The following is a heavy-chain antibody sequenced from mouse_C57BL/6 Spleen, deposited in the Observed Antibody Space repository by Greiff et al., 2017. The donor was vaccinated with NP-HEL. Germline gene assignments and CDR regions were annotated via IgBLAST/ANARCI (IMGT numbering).Heavy chain of an antibody. Sequence: VKLMESGADLARPGASVKLSCKASGYTFPSYGIRWVTQRTGQGLEWIGEIYPRSGNTYYTETFKGKATLTADKSSSTAYMELRSLTSEDSAVYFCAREDCDYWGQGTTLTVSS. V-gene: IGHV1-81*01. CDR3: AREDCDY. CDR1: GYTFPSYG. CDR2: IYPRSGNT. J-gene: IGHJ2*01.